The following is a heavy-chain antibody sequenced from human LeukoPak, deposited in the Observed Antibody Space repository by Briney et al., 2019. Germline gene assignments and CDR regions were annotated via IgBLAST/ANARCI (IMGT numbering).Heavy chain of an antibody. J-gene: IGHJ3*01. V-gene: IGHV3-33*01. CDR1: GFTFSRSG. Sequence: GGSLRLSCAASGFTFSRSGMHWVRQAPGKGLEWVAVIWYDGSNKYYADSVKGRFTISRDNSKNTLYLQMNSLRAEDTAVYYCAHFKGGSFDFWGQGTMVTVSS. D-gene: IGHD1-26*01. CDR3: AHFKGGSFDF. CDR2: IWYDGSNK.